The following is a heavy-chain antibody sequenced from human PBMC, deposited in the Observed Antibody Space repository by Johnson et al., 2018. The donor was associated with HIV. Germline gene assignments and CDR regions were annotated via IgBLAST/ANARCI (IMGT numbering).Heavy chain of an antibody. CDR3: AKDSRITGTTFDI. Sequence: VQLVESGGGLVQPGGSLRLSCAASGFTFSDYYINWIRQAPGKGLEWVGRSRNRARSYSTEYAASVKGRFTVSRDESKNSLFLQMSSLNAEDTAVYYCAKDSRITGTTFDIWGQGTMVTVSS. D-gene: IGHD1-7*01. J-gene: IGHJ3*02. V-gene: IGHV3-72*01. CDR1: GFTFSDYY. CDR2: SRNRARSYST.